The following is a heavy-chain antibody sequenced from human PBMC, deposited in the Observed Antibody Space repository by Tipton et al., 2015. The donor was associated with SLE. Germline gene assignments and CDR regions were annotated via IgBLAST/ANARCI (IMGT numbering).Heavy chain of an antibody. CDR2: ISNSETT. CDR1: GGSISSHY. Sequence: TLSFTCTVSGGSISSHYWSWIRQAPGKGLEWIGYISNSETTNYNPSLKSRVTISVDTSKNQFSLKLRSETAADTAVYYCAGAWQGYCSGGTCYVLDYWGQGTLVTVSS. V-gene: IGHV4-59*11. CDR3: AGAWQGYCSGGTCYVLDY. D-gene: IGHD2-15*01. J-gene: IGHJ4*02.